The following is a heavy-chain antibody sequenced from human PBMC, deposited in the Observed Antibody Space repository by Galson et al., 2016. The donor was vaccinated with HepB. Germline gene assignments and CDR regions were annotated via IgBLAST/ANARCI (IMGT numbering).Heavy chain of an antibody. J-gene: IGHJ3*02. CDR3: AREGRDLYDAFDI. D-gene: IGHD3-10*01. V-gene: IGHV1-18*01. CDR1: GYTLSNYG. CDR2: ISGYSGNT. Sequence: SVKVSCKASGYTLSNYGISWVRQAPGQGLEWMGWISGYSGNTNYARKFQGRVTVTTDKPTSTVYLELWSLRSDDTAVYYCAREGRDLYDAFDIWGQGTMVIVSS.